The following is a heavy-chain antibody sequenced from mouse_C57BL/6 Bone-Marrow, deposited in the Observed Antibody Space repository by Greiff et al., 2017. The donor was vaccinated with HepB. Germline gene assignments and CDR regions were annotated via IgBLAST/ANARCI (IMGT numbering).Heavy chain of an antibody. CDR1: GFSLTSYG. J-gene: IGHJ2*01. CDR2: IGGGGGT. Sequence: QVQLQQSGPGLVQPSQSLSITCTVSGFSLTSYGVHWVRQSPGKGLEWLGVIGGGGGTDYNAAFISRLSISKDNSKSQVFFKMNSLQADDTAIYYCARSGLRRGGLDYWGQGTTLTVSS. V-gene: IGHV2-2*01. D-gene: IGHD2-12*01. CDR3: ARSGLRRGGLDY.